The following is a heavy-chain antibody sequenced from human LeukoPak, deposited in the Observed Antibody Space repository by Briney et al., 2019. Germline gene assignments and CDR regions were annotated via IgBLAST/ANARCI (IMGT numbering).Heavy chain of an antibody. CDR2: IYYSGST. CDR3: ARHRPYYYDSSGYEDYFDS. D-gene: IGHD3-22*01. J-gene: IGHJ4*02. CDR1: GGSISSYY. Sequence: PSETLSLTCTVSGGSISSYYWSWIRQPPGKGLEWIGYIYYSGSTNYNPSLKSRVTISVDMSKNQFSLKLSSVTAADTAVYYCARHRPYYYDSSGYEDYFDSWGQGTLVTVSS. V-gene: IGHV4-59*08.